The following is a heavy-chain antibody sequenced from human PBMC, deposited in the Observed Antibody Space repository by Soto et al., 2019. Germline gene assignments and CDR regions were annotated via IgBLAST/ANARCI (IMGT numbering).Heavy chain of an antibody. CDR3: ARDGYSGRSDGFDI. V-gene: IGHV3-30-3*01. Sequence: QVQLVESGGGVGQPGRSLRLSCAASGFTFSAYTMHWVRQPPGKGLEWVAVISYDGNNERYTDPVKGRFTVSRDNSKSTLYLLLNSLKSEETAVYYCARDGYSGRSDGFDICRQGTRVTVSS. CDR1: GFTFSAYT. CDR2: ISYDGNNE. D-gene: IGHD1-26*01. J-gene: IGHJ3*02.